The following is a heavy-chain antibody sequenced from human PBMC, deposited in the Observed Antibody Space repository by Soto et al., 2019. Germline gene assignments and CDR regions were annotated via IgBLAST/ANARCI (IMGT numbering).Heavy chain of an antibody. CDR3: ARDLYYYYGMDV. CDR1: GGSFSGYY. CDR2: INHSGST. Sequence: ASETLSLTCAVYGGSFSGYYWSWIRQPPGKGLEWIGEINHSGSTNYNPSLKSRVTISVDTSKNQFSLKLSSVTAADTAVYYCARDLYYYYGMDVWGQGTTVTVSS. J-gene: IGHJ6*02. V-gene: IGHV4-34*01.